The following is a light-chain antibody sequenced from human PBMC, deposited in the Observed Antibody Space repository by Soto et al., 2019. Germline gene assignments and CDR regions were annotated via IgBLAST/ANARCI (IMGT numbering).Light chain of an antibody. CDR2: GAS. Sequence: EIVLTQSPGTLSSPGERATLSCRASQSINTIYLAWYQQKPGQAPKLLIHGASNRATDIPDRFSGSGSGTDFTLTISRLEPEDFAVYYCQQYGSSRWTFGQGTKVDIK. V-gene: IGKV3-20*01. CDR3: QQYGSSRWT. CDR1: QSINTIY. J-gene: IGKJ1*01.